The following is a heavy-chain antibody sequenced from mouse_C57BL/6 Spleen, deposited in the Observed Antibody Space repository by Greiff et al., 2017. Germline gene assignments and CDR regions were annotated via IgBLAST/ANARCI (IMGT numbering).Heavy chain of an antibody. Sequence: QVQLQQPGAELVKPGASVKMSCKASGYTFTSYWITWVKQRPGQGLEWIGDIYPGSGSTNYNEKFKSKATLTVATSSSTAYMQLSSLTSEDSAVYYCARRWDYDDGDYYAMDYWGQGTSVTVSS. D-gene: IGHD2-4*01. CDR3: ARRWDYDDGDYYAMDY. V-gene: IGHV1-55*01. J-gene: IGHJ4*01. CDR2: IYPGSGST. CDR1: GYTFTSYW.